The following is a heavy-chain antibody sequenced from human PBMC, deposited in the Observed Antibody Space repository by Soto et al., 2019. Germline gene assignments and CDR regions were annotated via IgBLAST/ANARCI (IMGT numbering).Heavy chain of an antibody. Sequence: GGSLRLSCAASGFTFSDYYMSWIRQAPGKGLEWVSYISSSGSTIYYADSVKGRFTISRDNAKNSLYLQMNSLRAEDTAVYYCAVMLYDILTGHTLALDAFDIWGQGTIVTVSS. CDR3: AVMLYDILTGHTLALDAFDI. D-gene: IGHD3-9*01. J-gene: IGHJ3*02. CDR1: GFTFSDYY. CDR2: ISSSGSTI. V-gene: IGHV3-11*01.